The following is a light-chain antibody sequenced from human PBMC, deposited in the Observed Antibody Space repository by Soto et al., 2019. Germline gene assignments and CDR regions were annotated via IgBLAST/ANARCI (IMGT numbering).Light chain of an antibody. Sequence: EIVMTQSPATLSVSPGERATLSCRASQIVSNNLAWYQQKPGQAPRLLIYGSSTRATGIPARFSGSGSGTEFTLTISSLQSEYFEVYYCQQYNNWPPWTFGQGIKVAIK. J-gene: IGKJ1*01. V-gene: IGKV3-15*01. CDR3: QQYNNWPPWT. CDR1: QIVSNN. CDR2: GSS.